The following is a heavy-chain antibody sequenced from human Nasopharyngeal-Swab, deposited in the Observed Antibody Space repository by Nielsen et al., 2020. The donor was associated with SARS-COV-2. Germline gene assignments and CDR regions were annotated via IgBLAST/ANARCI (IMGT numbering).Heavy chain of an antibody. V-gene: IGHV4-30-4*01. CDR2: IPYSGLT. J-gene: IGHJ6*02. Sequence: SETLSLTCTVSGGSISSGDYYWSSIRQAPGKGLEWIGYIPYSGLTYYSPSLKSRVSISIDTSKNQFSLRLTSVTATDTAVYFCARGDSSGRYYSLYYNYGVDVWGQGTTVTVSS. CDR3: ARGDSSGRYYSLYYNYGVDV. D-gene: IGHD3-10*01. CDR1: GGSISSGDYY.